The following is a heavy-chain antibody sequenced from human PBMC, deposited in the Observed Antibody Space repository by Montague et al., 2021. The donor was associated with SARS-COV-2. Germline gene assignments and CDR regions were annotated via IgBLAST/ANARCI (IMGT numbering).Heavy chain of an antibody. CDR3: SGRQGAWYHLDI. CDR1: GGALSDYS. CDR2: MHQSCAT. Sequence: SETLSLTCAVYGGALSDYSWSWIRHCPVKGLELIGKMHQSCATNXXPSLKSRATIPMDTPNSQLSLRLNSVTAADTAVYYCSGRQGAWYHLDIWGQGTLVTVSS. J-gene: IGHJ4*02. V-gene: IGHV4-34*01. D-gene: IGHD1-1*01.